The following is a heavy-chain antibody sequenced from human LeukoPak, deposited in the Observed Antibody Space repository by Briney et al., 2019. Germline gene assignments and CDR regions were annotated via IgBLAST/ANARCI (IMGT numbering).Heavy chain of an antibody. J-gene: IGHJ3*02. CDR1: GFTFSSYS. D-gene: IGHD2-21*01. CDR2: ISSSSSYI. V-gene: IGHV3-21*04. CDR3: AKGHSYSRRGIYPGGAFDI. Sequence: GGSLRLSCAASGFTFSSYSMNWVRQAPGKGLEWVSSISSSSSYIYYADSVKGRFTISRDNSKNTLSLQMNSLRAEDTALYYCAKGHSYSRRGIYPGGAFDIWGQGTVVTVSS.